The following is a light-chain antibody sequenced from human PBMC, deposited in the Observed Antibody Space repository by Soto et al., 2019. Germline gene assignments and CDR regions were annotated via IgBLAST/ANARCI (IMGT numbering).Light chain of an antibody. V-gene: IGKV3D-20*02. J-gene: IGKJ5*01. Sequence: EIVLTQSPGTLSLSPGERATLSCRAIQSVSSSYLAWYQQKPGQAPRLLIYDASNRATGIPARFSGSGSGTDFTLTISSLEPEDFAVYYCQQCDNWPPITFGQGTRLEIK. CDR3: QQCDNWPPIT. CDR2: DAS. CDR1: QSVSSSY.